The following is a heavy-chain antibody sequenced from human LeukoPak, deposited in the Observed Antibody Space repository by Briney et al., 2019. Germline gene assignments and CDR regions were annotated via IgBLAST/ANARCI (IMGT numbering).Heavy chain of an antibody. J-gene: IGHJ3*02. CDR1: GFTFSSYA. V-gene: IGHV3-23*01. Sequence: PGGSLRLSCAASGFTFSSYAMSWVRQAPGKGLEWVSAISGSGGSTYYADSVKGRFTISRDNSKNTLYLQMNSLRVEDTALYYCARDRGLGTGAFDTWGQGTMVTVSS. CDR2: ISGSGGST. CDR3: ARDRGLGTGAFDT. D-gene: IGHD7-27*01.